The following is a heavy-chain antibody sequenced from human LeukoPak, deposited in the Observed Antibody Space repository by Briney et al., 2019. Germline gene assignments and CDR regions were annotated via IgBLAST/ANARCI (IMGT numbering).Heavy chain of an antibody. Sequence: PSETLSLTCTVSGGSISSYYWNWIRQPAGKGLEWIGRIYISGSTNYNPSLKSRVTMSVDTSNNQFPLKLTSVTAADTAVYYCARGNYYGSGVFDYWGQGTLLTVSS. CDR1: GGSISSYY. D-gene: IGHD3-10*01. CDR2: IYISGST. J-gene: IGHJ4*02. V-gene: IGHV4-4*07. CDR3: ARGNYYGSGVFDY.